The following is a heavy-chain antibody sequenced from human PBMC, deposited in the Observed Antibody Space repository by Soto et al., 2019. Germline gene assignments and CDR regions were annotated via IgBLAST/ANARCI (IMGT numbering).Heavy chain of an antibody. CDR3: SRSLDS. CDR2: INQDGSEK. J-gene: IGHJ4*02. Sequence: GGSLRLSCAASGFTFSTYWMDWVRQTPGKGLEWAANINQDGSEKNYVDSVKGRFTISRDNAKNTLYLQMNSLTAEDSALYYCSRSLDSWGQGTLVTVSS. CDR1: GFTFSTYW. V-gene: IGHV3-7*01.